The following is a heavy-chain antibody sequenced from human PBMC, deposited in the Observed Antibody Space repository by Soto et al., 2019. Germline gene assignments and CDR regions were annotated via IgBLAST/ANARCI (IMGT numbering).Heavy chain of an antibody. D-gene: IGHD6-19*01. CDR1: GSGDTFSSSA. CDR2: IVPMFNTP. J-gene: IGHJ3*01. V-gene: IGHV1-69*13. Sequence: GASVKVSCKTSGSGDTFSSSAISWVRQAPGQGLEWLGGIVPMFNTPNYAQKFQDRITISADHFTRTVFLELTGLRSDDTAVYFCARERGSRPVAGSDAFALWGQGTMVTVSS. CDR3: ARERGSRPVAGSDAFAL.